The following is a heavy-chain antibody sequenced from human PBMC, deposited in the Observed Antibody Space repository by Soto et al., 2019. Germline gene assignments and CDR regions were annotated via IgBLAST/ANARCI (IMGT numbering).Heavy chain of an antibody. CDR3: AKGGGYCSGGSCLGPLDP. CDR2: ISYDGSNK. D-gene: IGHD2-15*01. J-gene: IGHJ5*02. V-gene: IGHV3-30*18. CDR1: GFTFSSYG. Sequence: QVQLVESGGGVVQPGRSLRLSCAASGFTFSSYGMHWVRQAPGKGLEWVAVISYDGSNKYYADSVKGRFTISRDNSKNTLYLQMNRLRAEDTAVYYCAKGGGYCSGGSCLGPLDPWGQGTLVTVSS.